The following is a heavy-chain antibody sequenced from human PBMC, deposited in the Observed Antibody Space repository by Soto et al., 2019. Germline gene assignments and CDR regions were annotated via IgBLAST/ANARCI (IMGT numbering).Heavy chain of an antibody. V-gene: IGHV1-24*01. J-gene: IGHJ4*02. CDR3: ATDLGYCSGGSCYDY. Sequence: ASVKVSCKVSGYTLTELSMHWVRQAPGKGLEWMGGFDPEDGETIYAQKFQGRVTMTEDTSTDTAYMELSSLRSEDTAVYYCATDLGYCSGGSCYDYWGQGTLVTVSS. CDR2: FDPEDGET. CDR1: GYTLTELS. D-gene: IGHD2-15*01.